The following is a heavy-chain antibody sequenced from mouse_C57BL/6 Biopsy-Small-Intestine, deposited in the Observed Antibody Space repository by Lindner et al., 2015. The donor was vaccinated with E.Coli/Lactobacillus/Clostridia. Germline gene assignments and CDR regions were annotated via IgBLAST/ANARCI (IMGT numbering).Heavy chain of an antibody. Sequence: VQLQESGPELVKPGASVKISCKASSYSFTDYNMNWVKQSNGKSLEWIGVINPNYGTASYNQKFKGKATLTVDQSSTTAYMQLNSLTSEDSAVYYCAGNGYYLFDYWGQGTTLTVSS. V-gene: IGHV1-39*01. D-gene: IGHD2-3*01. CDR1: SYSFTDYN. CDR2: INPNYGTA. J-gene: IGHJ2*01. CDR3: AGNGYYLFDY.